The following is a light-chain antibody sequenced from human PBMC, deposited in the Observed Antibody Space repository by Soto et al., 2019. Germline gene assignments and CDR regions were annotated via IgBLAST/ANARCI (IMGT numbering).Light chain of an antibody. V-gene: IGKV1-5*03. CDR2: KAS. CDR3: QQYNGPLFT. J-gene: IGKJ3*01. Sequence: DIQMTQPPSTLSASVGDRVTVTCRASQNISAWLAWYQQKPGKAPKLLIFKASRLESGVPSRFSGSGSRTEFTLIISSLQPDDFATYYCQQYNGPLFTVGPGTKVDIK. CDR1: QNISAW.